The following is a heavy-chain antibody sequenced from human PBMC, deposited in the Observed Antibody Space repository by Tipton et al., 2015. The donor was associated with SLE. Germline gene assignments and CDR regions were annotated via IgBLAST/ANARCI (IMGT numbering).Heavy chain of an antibody. CDR2: IYHSGST. CDR1: GYSISSGYY. V-gene: IGHV4-38-2*02. D-gene: IGHD4-17*01. J-gene: IGHJ5*02. CDR3: ARDGARSDYVRWFDP. Sequence: TLSLTCAVSGYSISSGYYWGWIRQPPGKGLEWIGSIYHSGSTYYNPSLKSRVTISVDTSKNQFSLKLSSVTAAATAVYYCARDGARSDYVRWFDPWGQGTLVTVSS.